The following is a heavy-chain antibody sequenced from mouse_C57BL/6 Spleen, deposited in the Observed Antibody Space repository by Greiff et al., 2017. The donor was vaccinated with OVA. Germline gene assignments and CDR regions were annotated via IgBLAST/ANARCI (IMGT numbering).Heavy chain of an antibody. CDR2: IHPNSGST. CDR1: GYTFTSYW. J-gene: IGHJ1*03. Sequence: QVQLQQPGAELVKPGASVKLSCKASGYTFTSYWMHWVKQRPGQGLEWIGMIHPNSGSTNYNEKFKSKATLTVDKSSSTAYMQLSSLTSEDSAVYYCAFYDYGRDWYFDVWGTGTTVTVSS. D-gene: IGHD2-4*01. V-gene: IGHV1-64*01. CDR3: AFYDYGRDWYFDV.